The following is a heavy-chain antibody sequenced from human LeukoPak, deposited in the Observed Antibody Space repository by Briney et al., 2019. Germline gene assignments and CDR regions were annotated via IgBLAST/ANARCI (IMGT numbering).Heavy chain of an antibody. CDR3: ARGTMTTVTYYFDY. CDR2: NHYTGST. D-gene: IGHD4-17*01. J-gene: IGHJ4*02. Sequence: PSETLSLTCTVFGGSISTYYWTWIRQPPGKGLEWIGYNHYTGSTNHNPSLKSRVTISVDTSKNQFSLKLSSVTAADTAVYYCARGTMTTVTYYFDYWGQGTLVTVSS. V-gene: IGHV4-59*12. CDR1: GGSISTYY.